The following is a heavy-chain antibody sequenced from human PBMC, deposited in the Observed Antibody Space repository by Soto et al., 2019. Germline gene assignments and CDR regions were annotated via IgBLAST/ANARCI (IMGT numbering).Heavy chain of an antibody. J-gene: IGHJ3*02. CDR1: GFTFASYV. Sequence: GGSLRLSCAGSGFTFASYVMTWVRQAPGKGLEWVSSISATGGSTYYAGSVKGRFTISRDNSKNTLFLQMNSLRAEDTAIYYCATWHLQEHAYDIWGQGTMVTVS. V-gene: IGHV3-23*01. D-gene: IGHD1-1*01. CDR2: ISATGGST. CDR3: ATWHLQEHAYDI.